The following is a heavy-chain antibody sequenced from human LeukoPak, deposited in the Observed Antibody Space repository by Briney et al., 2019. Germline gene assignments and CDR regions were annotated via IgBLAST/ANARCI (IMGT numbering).Heavy chain of an antibody. J-gene: IGHJ4*02. CDR3: ARGYCSTTSCYDYDLDY. D-gene: IGHD2-2*01. CDR1: GYTFTGYY. Sequence: ASVKVSCKASGYTFTGYYMHWVRQAPGQGLEWMGWINPNSGGTNYAQKFQGRVTMTRDTSISTAYMELSRLRSDDTAVYYCARGYCSTTSCYDYDLDYWGQGTLVTVSS. CDR2: INPNSGGT. V-gene: IGHV1-2*02.